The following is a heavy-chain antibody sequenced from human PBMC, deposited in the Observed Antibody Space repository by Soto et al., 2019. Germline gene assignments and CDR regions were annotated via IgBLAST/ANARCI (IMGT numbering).Heavy chain of an antibody. J-gene: IGHJ4*02. CDR3: ARGAGYFDY. CDR2: IWYDGSNK. Sequence: QVQLVESGGGVVQPGRSLRLSCAASGFTFSSYGMHWVRQAPGKGLEWVAVIWYDGSNKYHAHSVKGRFPISRDNSKNTLYLQMNSLRAEDTAVYYCARGAGYFDYWGQGTLVTVSS. CDR1: GFTFSSYG. V-gene: IGHV3-33*01.